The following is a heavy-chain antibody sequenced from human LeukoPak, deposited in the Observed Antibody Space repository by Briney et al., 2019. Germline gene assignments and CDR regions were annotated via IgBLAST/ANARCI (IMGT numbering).Heavy chain of an antibody. J-gene: IGHJ5*02. CDR3: AREVQDIVLMVYAHTWFDP. V-gene: IGHV1-69*06. D-gene: IGHD2-8*01. CDR2: IIPIFGTA. Sequence: SVKVSFKASGGTFSSYAISWVRQAPGQGLDWMGRIIPIFGTANYAQKFQGRVTITADKSTSTSYMELSSLRSEDTAVYYCAREVQDIVLMVYAHTWFDPWGQGTLVTVSS. CDR1: GGTFSSYA.